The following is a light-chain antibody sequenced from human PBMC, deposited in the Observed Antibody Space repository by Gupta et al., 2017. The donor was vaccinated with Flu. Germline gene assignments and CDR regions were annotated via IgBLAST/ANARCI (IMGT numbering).Light chain of an antibody. CDR3: CSYTSSSTYV. CDR2: EIT. V-gene: IGLV2-14*01. CDR1: SSDVGAYNY. Sequence: QSALTQPASVSGSPGQSTTISCTGTSSDVGAYNYVSWHQQHPGKAPKLIIYEITNRPPGVSDRFSGSKPGDTASLTISGLQAEDEADYYCCSYTSSSTYVFGTGTRVTVL. J-gene: IGLJ1*01.